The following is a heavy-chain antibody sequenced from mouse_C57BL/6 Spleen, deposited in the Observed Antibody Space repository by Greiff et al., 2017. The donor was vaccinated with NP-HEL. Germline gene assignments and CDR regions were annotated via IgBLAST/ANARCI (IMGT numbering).Heavy chain of an antibody. Sequence: EVQLVESGPGMVKPSQSLSLTCTVTGYSITSGYDWHWIRHFPGNKLEWMGYISYSGSTNYNPSLKSRISITHDTSKNHFFLKLNSVTTEDTATYYCARALDYGYARDYWGQGTSVTVSS. CDR2: ISYSGST. CDR3: ARALDYGYARDY. V-gene: IGHV3-1*01. J-gene: IGHJ4*01. CDR1: GYSITSGYD. D-gene: IGHD2-4*01.